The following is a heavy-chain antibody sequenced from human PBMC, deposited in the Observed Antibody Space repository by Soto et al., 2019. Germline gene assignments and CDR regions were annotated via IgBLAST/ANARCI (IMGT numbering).Heavy chain of an antibody. CDR3: AHRRIAARTRNWFDP. D-gene: IGHD6-6*01. Sequence: QITLKESGPTLVKPTQPLTLTCTFSGFSLSTSGVGVGWIRQPPGKALEWLALIYWDDDKRYSPSLKSRLTITKDTSKNQVVLTMTNMDPVDTATYYCAHRRIAARTRNWFDPWGQGTLVTVSS. J-gene: IGHJ5*02. CDR2: IYWDDDK. V-gene: IGHV2-5*02. CDR1: GFSLSTSGVG.